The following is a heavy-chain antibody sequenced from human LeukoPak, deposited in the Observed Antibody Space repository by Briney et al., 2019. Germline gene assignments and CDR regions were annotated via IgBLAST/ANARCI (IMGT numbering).Heavy chain of an antibody. CDR1: GFTFSSYA. V-gene: IGHV3-23*01. D-gene: IGHD2-2*01. CDR3: AKGPLVRCSSTSCWKYYYYYYGMDV. CDR2: ISGSGGST. J-gene: IGHJ6*02. Sequence: GGSLRLSCAASGFTFSSYAMSWVRQAPGKGLEWVSAISGSGGSTYYADSVKGRFTISRDNSKNTLYLQMKSLRAEDTAVYYCAKGPLVRCSSTSCWKYYYYYYGMDVWGQGTTVTVSS.